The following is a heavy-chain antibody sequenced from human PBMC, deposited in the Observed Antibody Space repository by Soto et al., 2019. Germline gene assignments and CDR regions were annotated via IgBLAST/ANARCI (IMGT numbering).Heavy chain of an antibody. V-gene: IGHV4-39*01. CDR2: IYYDGNT. Sequence: PSETLSLTCSVSGGSITSSSYYWGWIRQPPGKGLECIGNIYYDGNTYYNPSLKSRVTISLDTSKNQFSLRLNSVTAADTAMYYCARHWITMVRGVCHFDYWGQGTLVTVSS. CDR3: ARHWITMVRGVCHFDY. J-gene: IGHJ4*02. D-gene: IGHD3-10*01. CDR1: GGSITSSSYY.